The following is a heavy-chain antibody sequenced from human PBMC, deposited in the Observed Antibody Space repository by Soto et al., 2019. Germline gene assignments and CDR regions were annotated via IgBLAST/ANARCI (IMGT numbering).Heavy chain of an antibody. J-gene: IGHJ5*02. V-gene: IGHV3-33*01. CDR3: ARPYSSNSNWFDP. D-gene: IGHD6-19*01. CDR2: LRDDANDA. Sequence: LSCAASGFTFSNYGMHWVRQAPGKGLEWVAVLRDDANDAYYADSVKGRFTISRDNSKNTLYLQMRSLRAEDTAVYYCARPYSSNSNWFDPWGQGTLVTVSS. CDR1: GFTFSNYG.